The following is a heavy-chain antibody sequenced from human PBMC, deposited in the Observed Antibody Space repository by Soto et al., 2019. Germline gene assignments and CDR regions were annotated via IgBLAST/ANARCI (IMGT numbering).Heavy chain of an antibody. V-gene: IGHV3-74*01. CDR3: ASGSGWYSPDY. Sequence: SLRLSCSASGFTFSNYWMHWVRQGPGKGLVWVSRINNDGSSTSYADSVKGRFTSSRDNAKNTLYLQMNSLRAEDTAVYYCASGSGWYSPDYWGQGTLVTVSS. CDR2: INNDGSST. D-gene: IGHD6-19*01. CDR1: GFTFSNYW. J-gene: IGHJ4*02.